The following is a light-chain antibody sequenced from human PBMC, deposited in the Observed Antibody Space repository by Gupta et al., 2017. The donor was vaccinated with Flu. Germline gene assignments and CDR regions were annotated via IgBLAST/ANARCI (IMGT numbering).Light chain of an antibody. CDR3: QQYDNWPLT. Sequence: ERLVKQSPASLSVSPGERATLSCRASKSVSSNLAWYQQKPGQAPRLLIFGASTRATGIPARFSGSGSGTEFTLTISSLESEDFAVYYCQQYDNWPLTFGPGTKVDIK. CDR2: GAS. CDR1: KSVSSN. J-gene: IGKJ3*01. V-gene: IGKV3-15*01.